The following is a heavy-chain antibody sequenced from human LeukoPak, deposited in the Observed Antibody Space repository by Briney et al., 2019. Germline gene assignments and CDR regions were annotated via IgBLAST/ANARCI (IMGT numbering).Heavy chain of an antibody. CDR1: GFTFTDYS. D-gene: IGHD2-21*02. Sequence: GGSLRLSCAVSGFTFTDYSMNWVRQAPGKGLEWVSSIDSSSTYIYYANSVKGRFTISRDNPKNSLYLQMNSLRAEDTAMYFCARDSRLLTNTYYYHMDVWGKGITVTVSS. V-gene: IGHV3-21*01. CDR2: IDSSSTYI. CDR3: ARDSRLLTNTYYYHMDV. J-gene: IGHJ6*03.